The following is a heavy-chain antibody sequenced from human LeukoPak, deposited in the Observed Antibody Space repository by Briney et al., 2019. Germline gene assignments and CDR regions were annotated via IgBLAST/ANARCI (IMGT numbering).Heavy chain of an antibody. CDR1: GFTFSSYG. Sequence: GRSLRLSCAASGFTFSSYGMHWVRQAPGKGLEWVSATTGSGHTTYYADSVKGRFTISRDNSKNTLYVEMNTLRAEDTAVYYCAKWGDFDILTGYYVSDFWGQGTLVTVSS. CDR2: TTGSGHTT. D-gene: IGHD3-9*01. J-gene: IGHJ4*02. V-gene: IGHV3-23*01. CDR3: AKWGDFDILTGYYVSDF.